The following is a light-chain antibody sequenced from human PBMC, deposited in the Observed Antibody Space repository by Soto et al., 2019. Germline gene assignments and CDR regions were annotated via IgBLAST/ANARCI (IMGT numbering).Light chain of an antibody. J-gene: IGKJ4*01. V-gene: IGKV3-20*01. CDR2: DAS. Sequence: EIVLTQSPGTPSLSPGERATLSCRASQSVGNNYLAWYQQKPGQAPRFLIYDASSRATGIPDRFSGSGSGTDFTLTISRLELEDFAVYYCQQYGSTPLTFGGGTKVEIK. CDR1: QSVGNNY. CDR3: QQYGSTPLT.